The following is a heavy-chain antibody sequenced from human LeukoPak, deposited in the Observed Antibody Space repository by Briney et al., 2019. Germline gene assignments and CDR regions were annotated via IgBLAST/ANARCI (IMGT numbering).Heavy chain of an antibody. D-gene: IGHD2-15*01. CDR2: IYSGGNT. V-gene: IGHV3-53*01. Sequence: GGSLRLSCTVSGFTVSSNSWSWVRQAPGKGLEWVSFIYSGGNTHYSDSVKGRFTLSRDNSKNTLYLQMNSLRAEDTDIYYCARRAGEYSHPYDYWGQGTLVTVSS. CDR3: ARRAGEYSHPYDY. CDR1: GFTVSSNS. J-gene: IGHJ4*02.